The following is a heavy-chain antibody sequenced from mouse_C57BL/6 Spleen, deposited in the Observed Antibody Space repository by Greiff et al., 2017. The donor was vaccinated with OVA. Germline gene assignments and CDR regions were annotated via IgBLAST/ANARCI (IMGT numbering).Heavy chain of an antibody. J-gene: IGHJ4*01. Sequence: VQLQQPGAELVRPGSSVKLSCKASGYTFTSYWMHWVKQRPIQGLEWIGNIDPSDSETHYNQKFKDKATLTVDKSSSTAYMQLSSLTSEDSAVYYCARIFITTVVANYYAMDYWGQGTSVTVSS. CDR2: IDPSDSET. V-gene: IGHV1-52*01. CDR1: GYTFTSYW. D-gene: IGHD1-1*01. CDR3: ARIFITTVVANYYAMDY.